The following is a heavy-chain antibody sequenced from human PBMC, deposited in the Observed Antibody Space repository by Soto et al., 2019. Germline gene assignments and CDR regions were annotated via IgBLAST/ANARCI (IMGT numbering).Heavy chain of an antibody. CDR2: INPSGGST. Sequence: ASVKVSCKASGYTFTSYYMHWVRQAPGQGLEWMGIINPSGGSTSYAQKFQGRVTMTRDTSTSTVYMELSSLRSEDTAVYYCARAGARAAARQGYYYYYMDVWGKGTTVTVSS. V-gene: IGHV1-46*01. D-gene: IGHD6-6*01. CDR1: GYTFTSYY. CDR3: ARAGARAAARQGYYYYYMDV. J-gene: IGHJ6*03.